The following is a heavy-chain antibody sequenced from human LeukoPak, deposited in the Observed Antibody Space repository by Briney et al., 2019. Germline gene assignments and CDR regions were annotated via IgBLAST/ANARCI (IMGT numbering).Heavy chain of an antibody. CDR2: IYYSGST. CDR1: GGSISSGDYY. V-gene: IGHV4-30-4*01. D-gene: IGHD3-22*01. Sequence: SQTLSLTCTVSGGSISSGDYYWSWIRQPPGKGLEWIGYIYYSGSTNYNPSFKSRVTLSVDTSKNQFSLKLSSVTAADTAVYYCARGRLTYDSSGYYYPGAFDIWGQGTMVTVSS. J-gene: IGHJ3*02. CDR3: ARGRLTYDSSGYYYPGAFDI.